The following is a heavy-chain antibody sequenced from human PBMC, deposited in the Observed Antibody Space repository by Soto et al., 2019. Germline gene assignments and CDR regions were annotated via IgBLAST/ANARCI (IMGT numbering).Heavy chain of an antibody. V-gene: IGHV4-59*01. CDR1: GGSISSYD. CDR3: ARSGPTYYYDSSGYTYNWFDP. CDR2: IYYSGST. D-gene: IGHD3-22*01. J-gene: IGHJ5*02. Sequence: SETLSLTFTVSGGSISSYDWSGIRQPPGKGLEWIGYIYYSGSTNYNPSLKSRVTISVDTSKNQFSLKLSSVTAADTAVYYCARSGPTYYYDSSGYTYNWFDPWGQGTLVTVSS.